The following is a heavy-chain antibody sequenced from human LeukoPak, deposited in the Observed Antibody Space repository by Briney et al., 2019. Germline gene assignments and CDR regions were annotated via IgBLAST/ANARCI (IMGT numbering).Heavy chain of an antibody. Sequence: ASVKVSCKVSGYTLTELSMHWVRQAPGKGLEWMGGFDPEDGETIYAQKFQGRVTMTEDTSTDTAYMELSSLRSEDTAVYYCATAEAAEIIVGATGAFDIWGQGTMVTVSS. V-gene: IGHV1-24*01. J-gene: IGHJ3*02. CDR2: FDPEDGET. D-gene: IGHD1-26*01. CDR3: ATAEAAEIIVGATGAFDI. CDR1: GYTLTELS.